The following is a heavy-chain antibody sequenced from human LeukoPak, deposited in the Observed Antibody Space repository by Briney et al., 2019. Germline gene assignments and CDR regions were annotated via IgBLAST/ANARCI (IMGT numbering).Heavy chain of an antibody. CDR1: GFTFKNYA. Sequence: GGSLRLSCAASGFTFKNYAMTWVRQAPGKGLEWVSGISGTGVNTYYAESVKGRFTISRDNSKNTLYLQMNSLRAEDTAVYYCARELSGNGALGAFDIWGQGTMVTVSS. J-gene: IGHJ3*02. D-gene: IGHD1-26*01. CDR3: ARELSGNGALGAFDI. CDR2: ISGTGVNT. V-gene: IGHV3-23*01.